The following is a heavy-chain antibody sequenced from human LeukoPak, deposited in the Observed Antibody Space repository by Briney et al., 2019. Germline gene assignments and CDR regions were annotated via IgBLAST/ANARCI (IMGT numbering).Heavy chain of an antibody. CDR3: ERSGLDSRYYFGMDA. V-gene: IGHV4-59*01. CDR1: GGSISSYY. Sequence: SETLSLTCTVSGGSISSYYWSWIRQPPGGGLEWIGYIYYSGSTNYNPSLKRRVTISLDTSKSQFSLKLRSVTAADTAVYYCERSGLDSRYYFGMDAWGQGTTVTVSS. J-gene: IGHJ6*02. CDR2: IYYSGST. D-gene: IGHD5-12*01.